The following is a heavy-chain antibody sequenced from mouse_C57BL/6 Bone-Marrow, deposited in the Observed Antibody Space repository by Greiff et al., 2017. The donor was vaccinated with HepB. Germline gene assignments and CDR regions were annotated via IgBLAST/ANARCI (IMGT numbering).Heavy chain of an antibody. CDR2: IDPANGNT. Sequence: VQLQQSVAELVRPGASVKLSCTASGFNIKNTYMHWVKQRPEQGLEWIGRIDPANGNTKYAPKFQGKATITADTSSNTAYLQLSSLTSEDTAIYYCARSFYGSSDEWYFDVWGTGTTVTVSS. V-gene: IGHV14-3*01. CDR1: GFNIKNTY. J-gene: IGHJ1*03. D-gene: IGHD1-1*01. CDR3: ARSFYGSSDEWYFDV.